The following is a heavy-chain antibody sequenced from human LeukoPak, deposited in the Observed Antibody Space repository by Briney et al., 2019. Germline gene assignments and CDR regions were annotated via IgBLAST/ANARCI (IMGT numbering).Heavy chain of an antibody. CDR3: AGGTYSNYVHNWFDP. V-gene: IGHV4-4*07. D-gene: IGHD4-11*01. J-gene: IGHJ5*02. Sequence: SETLSLTCTVSGGSISSYYWSWIRQPAGKGLEWIGRIYTSGSTNYNPSLKSRVTMSVDTSKNQLSLKLSSVTAADTAVYYCAGGTYSNYVHNWFDPWGQGTLVTVSS. CDR2: IYTSGST. CDR1: GGSISSYY.